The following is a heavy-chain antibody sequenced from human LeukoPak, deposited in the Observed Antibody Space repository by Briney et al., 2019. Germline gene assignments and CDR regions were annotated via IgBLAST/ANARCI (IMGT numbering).Heavy chain of an antibody. CDR1: GFTFSAFW. J-gene: IGHJ4*02. CDR3: ARGRVFDTSGYSVDY. Sequence: GGSLRLSCAASGFTFSAFWMHWVRQAPGKGLVWVSHINSDGSGTRYADSVKGRFTISRDNARNTLYLQMNSLRAEDTVVYYCARGRVFDTSGYSVDYWGQGTLVTVSS. CDR2: INSDGSGT. V-gene: IGHV3-74*01. D-gene: IGHD3-22*01.